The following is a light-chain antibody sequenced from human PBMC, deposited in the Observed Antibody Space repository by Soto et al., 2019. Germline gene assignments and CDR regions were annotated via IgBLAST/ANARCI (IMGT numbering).Light chain of an antibody. CDR2: AAS. V-gene: IGKV1-17*02. CDR1: QDVRHH. Sequence: GDIVPISFRASQDVRHHIGWYQQTPGKAPNLLISAASNLQNGVPSRFSGDGSGTEFTLTISNLQPEDFATYYCQQANSFPTFGRGTRLEIK. J-gene: IGKJ5*01. CDR3: QQANSFPT.